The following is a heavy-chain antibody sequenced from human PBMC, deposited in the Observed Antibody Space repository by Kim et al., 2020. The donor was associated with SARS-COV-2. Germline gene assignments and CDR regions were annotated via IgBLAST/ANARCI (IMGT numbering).Heavy chain of an antibody. J-gene: IGHJ3*02. V-gene: IGHV4-59*13. CDR2: FHDSGST. Sequence: SETLSLTCTVSGDSISSYRWTWIRQPPGKGLEWIAYFHDSGSTNYNPSLKSRVTMSVDRSKNQFSLNLNSVTAADTAVYYCARSLRSGWDGAFDIWGQGTMVTVSS. D-gene: IGHD6-19*01. CDR1: GDSISSYR. CDR3: ARSLRSGWDGAFDI.